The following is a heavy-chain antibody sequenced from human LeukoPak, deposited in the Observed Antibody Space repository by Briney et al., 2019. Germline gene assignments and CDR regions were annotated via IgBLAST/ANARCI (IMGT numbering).Heavy chain of an antibody. Sequence: GGSLRLSCAASGFTFSSYAMHWVRQAPGKGLEYVSAISSNGGSTYYANSVKGRFTISRDNSKNTLYLQMGSLRAEDMAVYYCARTPRTIFGVVTPYYFDYWGQGTLVTVSS. CDR2: ISSNGGST. D-gene: IGHD3-3*01. CDR1: GFTFSSYA. V-gene: IGHV3-64*01. J-gene: IGHJ4*02. CDR3: ARTPRTIFGVVTPYYFDY.